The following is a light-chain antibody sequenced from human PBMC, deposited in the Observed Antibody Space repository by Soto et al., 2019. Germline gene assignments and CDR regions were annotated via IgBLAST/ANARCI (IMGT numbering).Light chain of an antibody. J-gene: IGKJ5*01. CDR2: GAS. CDR1: QSVSSN. Sequence: EIVITHSPTTLSVSPVERATHSFSASQSVSSNLAWYQQKPGQAPRLIIYGASTRATGIPARFSGSGSGTDFTLTISRLEPEDFAVYYCQKYGSSPPITFGLGTRLEI. V-gene: IGKV3-15*01. CDR3: QKYGSSPPIT.